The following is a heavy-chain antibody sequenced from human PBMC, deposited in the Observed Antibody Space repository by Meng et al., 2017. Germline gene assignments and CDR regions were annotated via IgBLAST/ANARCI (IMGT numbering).Heavy chain of an antibody. CDR1: GYSFTSYW. J-gene: IGHJ3*02. CDR3: ATTVLTYYYDSSGYYRDAFDI. Sequence: GGSLRLSCKGSGYSFTSYWIGWVRQMPGKGLEWMGIIYPGDSDTRYSPSFQGQVTISADKSISTAYLQWSSLKASDTAMYYCATTVLTYYYDSSGYYRDAFDIWGQGTMVT. CDR2: IYPGDSDT. V-gene: IGHV5-51*01. D-gene: IGHD3-22*01.